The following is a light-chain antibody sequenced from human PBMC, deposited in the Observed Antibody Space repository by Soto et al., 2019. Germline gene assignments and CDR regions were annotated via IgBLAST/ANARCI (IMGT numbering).Light chain of an antibody. Sequence: EIWLTQSAGTLSLSPGERATLSCRASQRLXSNFDWYEGKPGQAPRTLIXGQSTRATGIPARFSGSGSGREFTLTISSLQSEDFAVYYCQQYNNRSPSTFGQGTRLEIK. V-gene: IGKV3-15*01. CDR3: QQYNNRSPST. CDR1: QRLXSN. J-gene: IGKJ5*01. CDR2: GQS.